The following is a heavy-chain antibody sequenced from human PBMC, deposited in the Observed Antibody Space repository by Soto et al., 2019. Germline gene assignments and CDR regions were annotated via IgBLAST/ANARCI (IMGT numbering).Heavy chain of an antibody. CDR3: AKPDRGDSSGYDDY. D-gene: IGHD3-22*01. CDR1: GFIFTSYA. CDR2: ISYDGSNK. V-gene: IGHV3-30*18. J-gene: IGHJ4*02. Sequence: GGSLRLSCAASGFIFTSYAMHWVRQAPGKGLEWVAVISYDGSNKYYADSVKGRFTISRDNSKNTLYLQMNSLRAEDTAVYYCAKPDRGDSSGYDDYWGQGTLVTVSS.